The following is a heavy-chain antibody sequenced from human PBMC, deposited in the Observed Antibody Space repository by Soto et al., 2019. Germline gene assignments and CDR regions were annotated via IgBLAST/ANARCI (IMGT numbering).Heavy chain of an antibody. CDR3: ARVPDR. D-gene: IGHD2-2*01. CDR1: GGSISSGGYS. Sequence: QLQLQESGSGLVKPSQTLSLTCAVSGGSISSGGYSWSWIRQPPGKGLEWIGYIYHSGSTYYNPSLKSRVLKLSSVTAADTAVYYCARVPDRWGQGTLVTVSS. J-gene: IGHJ5*02. CDR2: IYHSGST. V-gene: IGHV4-30-2*01.